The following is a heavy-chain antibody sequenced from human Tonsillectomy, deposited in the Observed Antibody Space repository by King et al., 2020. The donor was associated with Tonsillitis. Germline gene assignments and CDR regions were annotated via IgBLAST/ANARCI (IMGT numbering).Heavy chain of an antibody. CDR3: ARVSQWPDYGLDV. D-gene: IGHD6-19*01. Sequence: VQLVESGGGLIQPGGSLRLSCAASGFTISTNYMNWVRQAPGKGLEWVSVIYSVTSTYYADSVKGRFTISRDNSKNTLYLQMNSLRAEDTAVYYCARVSQWPDYGLDVWGQGTTVTVSS. V-gene: IGHV3-53*01. J-gene: IGHJ6*02. CDR1: GFTISTNY. CDR2: IYSVTST.